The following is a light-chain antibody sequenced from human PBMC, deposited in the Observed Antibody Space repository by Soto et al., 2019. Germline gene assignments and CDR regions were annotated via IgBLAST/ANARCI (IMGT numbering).Light chain of an antibody. Sequence: QSALTQPASVSGSPGQSIAISCTGTSSDVGGYNYVSWYQQHPGKAPKLMIFDVSHRPSGVSNRFSGSKSGNTASLTISGLQAEDEADYYCCSYSGSSTLVVFGGGTKLTVL. CDR2: DVS. CDR1: SSDVGGYNY. CDR3: CSYSGSSTLVV. V-gene: IGLV2-14*01. J-gene: IGLJ2*01.